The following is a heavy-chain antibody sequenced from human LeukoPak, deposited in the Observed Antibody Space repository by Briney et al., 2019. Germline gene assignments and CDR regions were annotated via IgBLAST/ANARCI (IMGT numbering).Heavy chain of an antibody. CDR1: GFTFHDYA. CDR2: ISWDSGSV. J-gene: IGHJ4*02. CDR3: AKDDTAMGYFDF. Sequence: GGSLRLSCAASGFTFHDYAMHWVRQAPGKGLEWVSGISWDSGSVGYADSVEGRFTISRDNAKNSLYLQMNGLTTEDTALYYCAKDDTAMGYFDFWGQGTLVTVSS. D-gene: IGHD5-18*01. V-gene: IGHV3-9*01.